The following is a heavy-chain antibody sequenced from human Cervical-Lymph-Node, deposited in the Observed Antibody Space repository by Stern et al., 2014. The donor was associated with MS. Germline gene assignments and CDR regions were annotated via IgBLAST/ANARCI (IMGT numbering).Heavy chain of an antibody. CDR3: ARGGGYNSIDY. V-gene: IGHV4-59*01. Sequence: VQLVESGPGLVQPSESLSVTCTASGGAISSYYWRWIRQPPGQGLEWIGYSYYSSSTNYNPSRKSRVTISVDTSKNQFSLKLSSVTAADTAVYYCARGGGYNSIDYWGQGTLVTVSS. J-gene: IGHJ4*02. CDR2: SYYSSST. CDR1: GGAISSYY. D-gene: IGHD5-24*01.